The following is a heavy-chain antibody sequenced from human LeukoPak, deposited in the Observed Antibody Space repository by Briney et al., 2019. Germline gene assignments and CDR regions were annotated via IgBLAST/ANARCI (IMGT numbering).Heavy chain of an antibody. CDR3: ARGGVADYLDY. V-gene: IGHV6-1*01. J-gene: IGHJ4*02. CDR2: TYYRSKFYL. CDR1: GDSVASNSAA. Sequence: SQTLSLTCAISGDSVASNSAAWNWIRHSPSRGLEWLGRTYYRSKFYLDYAESVKSRITINPGTSKNQFSLQLNSVTPEDTAVYYCARGGVADYLDYWGQGTLVTVSS. D-gene: IGHD6-19*01.